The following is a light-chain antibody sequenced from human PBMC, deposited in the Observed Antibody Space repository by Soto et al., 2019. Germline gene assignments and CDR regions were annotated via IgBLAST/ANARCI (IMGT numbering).Light chain of an antibody. Sequence: QSALTHPASVSGSPGQSITISCRGTTSDVGGYNLVSWYQQHTAKAPKLLIYEGTQRPSGVSSRFSGSKSGNTASLTISGLQTEDEADYYCCSYASSSSYVFGTGTKVTVL. CDR2: EGT. J-gene: IGLJ1*01. CDR3: CSYASSSSYV. V-gene: IGLV2-23*01. CDR1: TSDVGGYNL.